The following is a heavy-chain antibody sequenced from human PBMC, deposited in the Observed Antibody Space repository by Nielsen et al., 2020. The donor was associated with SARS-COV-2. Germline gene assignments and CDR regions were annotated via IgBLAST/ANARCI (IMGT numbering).Heavy chain of an antibody. J-gene: IGHJ6*02. V-gene: IGHV4-61*01. D-gene: IGHD2-8*01. CDR1: GGSISSSSYY. Sequence: SATLSLTCTVSGGSISSSSYYWGWIRQPPGKGLEWIGYIYYSGSTNYNPSLKSRVTISVDTSKNQFSLKLSSVTAADTAVYYCARDNGRQDYYGMDVWGQVTTVTVSS. CDR3: ARDNGRQDYYGMDV. CDR2: IYYSGST.